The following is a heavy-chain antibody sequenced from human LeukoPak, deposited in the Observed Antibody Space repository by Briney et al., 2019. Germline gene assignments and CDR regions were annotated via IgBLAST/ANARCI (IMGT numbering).Heavy chain of an antibody. V-gene: IGHV1-46*03. J-gene: IGHJ4*02. D-gene: IGHD1-1*01. CDR2: INPSGGST. CDR3: ARSGSTLEAGLDY. CDR1: GYTFTGYY. Sequence: ASVKVSCKASGYTFTGYYMHWVRQAPGQGLEWMGLINPSGGSTSYAQKFQGRVTTTRDTSTSTVYMELSSLRSEDTAVYYCARSGSTLEAGLDYWGQGTLVTVSS.